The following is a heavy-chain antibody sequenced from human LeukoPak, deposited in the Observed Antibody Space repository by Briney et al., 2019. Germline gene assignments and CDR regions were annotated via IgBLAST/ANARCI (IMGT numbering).Heavy chain of an antibody. D-gene: IGHD2-2*01. Sequence: GGSLRLSCAASRFTFSSYSMNWVRQAPGKGLEWVSSISSSGSYIYYADSVKGRFTISRDNSKNTLYLQMNSLRAEDTAVYYCAKGLDSLVGDDAFDIWGQGTMVTVSS. CDR1: RFTFSSYS. V-gene: IGHV3-21*04. CDR3: AKGLDSLVGDDAFDI. CDR2: ISSSGSYI. J-gene: IGHJ3*02.